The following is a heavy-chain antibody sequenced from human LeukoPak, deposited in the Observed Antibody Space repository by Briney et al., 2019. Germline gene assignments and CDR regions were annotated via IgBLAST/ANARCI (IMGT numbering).Heavy chain of an antibody. CDR1: GFTFSSYS. Sequence: GGSLRLSCAASGFTFSSYSMNWVRQAPGKGLEWVSYISSSGSTIYYADSVKGRFTISRDNAKNSLYLQMNSLRAEDTAVYYCAKAVAAAGTGGYLWGQGTLVTVSS. CDR3: AKAVAAAGTGGYL. CDR2: ISSSGSTI. D-gene: IGHD6-13*01. J-gene: IGHJ4*02. V-gene: IGHV3-48*04.